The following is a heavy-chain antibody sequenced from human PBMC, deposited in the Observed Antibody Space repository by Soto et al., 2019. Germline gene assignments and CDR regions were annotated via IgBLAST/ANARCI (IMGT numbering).Heavy chain of an antibody. D-gene: IGHD6-13*01. CDR3: VISWTPGSPVSWCPGI. J-gene: IGHJ3*02. V-gene: IGHV3-74*01. Sequence: PGESQRTSMAAPGIPFRIHWMHWGRPAPGPGQAWVSRIKSDGSGPNYSDSPRGRLTISRDNAKKTLYLQMDSLRDEDTHMDYCVISWTPGSPVSWCPGIWG. CDR1: GIPFRIHW. CDR2: IKSDGSGP.